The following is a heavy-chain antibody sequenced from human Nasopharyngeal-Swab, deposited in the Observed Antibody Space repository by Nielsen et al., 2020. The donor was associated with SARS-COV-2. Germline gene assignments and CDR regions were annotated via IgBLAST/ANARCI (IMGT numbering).Heavy chain of an antibody. Sequence: GGSLRLSCAASGFTFSSYWMSWVRQAPGKGLEWVAYIKEDGSEKYFVDSAKGRFTISRDNSKNTLYLQMNSLRAEDTAVYYCAKYYGDYPYYYYYMDVWGKGTTVTVSS. J-gene: IGHJ6*03. V-gene: IGHV3-7*05. CDR3: AKYYGDYPYYYYYMDV. CDR1: GFTFSSYW. D-gene: IGHD4-17*01. CDR2: IKEDGSEK.